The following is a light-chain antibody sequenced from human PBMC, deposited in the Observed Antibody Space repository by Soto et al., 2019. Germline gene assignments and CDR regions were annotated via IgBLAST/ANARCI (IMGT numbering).Light chain of an antibody. Sequence: GDRVTITCRASQNINKRLAWHQQKPGKAPKVLIYDASNLKSGVPSRFSGSGSGTEFILTISSMKSEDFAVYYCQQYNNWPTFGQGTKVDIK. J-gene: IGKJ1*01. CDR3: QQYNNWPT. V-gene: IGKV1-5*01. CDR2: DAS. CDR1: QNINKR.